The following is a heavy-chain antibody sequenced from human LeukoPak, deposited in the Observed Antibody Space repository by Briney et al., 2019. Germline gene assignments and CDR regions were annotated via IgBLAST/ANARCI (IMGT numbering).Heavy chain of an antibody. CDR1: GGSFSGYY. J-gene: IGHJ4*02. CDR3: ARLYYYDSSGYDFDY. D-gene: IGHD3-22*01. Sequence: SETLSLTCAVYGGSFSGYYWSWIRQPPGKGLEWIGYIYYSGSTNYNPSLKSRVAISVDTSKNQFSLKLSSVTAADTAVYYCARLYYYDSSGYDFDYWGQGTLVTVSS. CDR2: IYYSGST. V-gene: IGHV4-59*08.